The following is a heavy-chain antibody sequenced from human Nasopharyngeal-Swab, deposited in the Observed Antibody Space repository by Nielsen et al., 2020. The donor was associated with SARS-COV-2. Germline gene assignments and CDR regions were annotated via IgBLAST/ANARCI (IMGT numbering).Heavy chain of an antibody. CDR3: AKAAPYYLDY. CDR2: ISSGGKST. Sequence: GESLKISCAASGLIFNNYAMTWVRQVPDKGLECVASISSGGKSTLYADSVKGRFAISRDNPKNTLFLQMNSLRPEDTALYYCAKAAPYYLDYWGQGTLATVSS. D-gene: IGHD3-22*01. CDR1: GLIFNNYA. V-gene: IGHV3-23*01. J-gene: IGHJ4*02.